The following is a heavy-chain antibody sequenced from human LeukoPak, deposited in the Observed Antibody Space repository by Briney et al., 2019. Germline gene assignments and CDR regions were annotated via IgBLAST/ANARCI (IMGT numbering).Heavy chain of an antibody. Sequence: GGSLRLSCAASGFTFTTYAMNWVRQAPGKGLEGVSLISSSGDNTHYADSVKGRFTISRDNSKNTVSLQMNSLRGEDTAVYYCAKDVRVGGGGMDVWGQGTLVTVSS. D-gene: IGHD1-26*01. V-gene: IGHV3-23*01. CDR3: AKDVRVGGGGMDV. CDR1: GFTFTTYA. J-gene: IGHJ4*02. CDR2: ISSSGDNT.